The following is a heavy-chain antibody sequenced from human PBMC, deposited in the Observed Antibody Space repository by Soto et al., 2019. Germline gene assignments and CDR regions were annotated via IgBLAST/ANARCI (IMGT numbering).Heavy chain of an antibody. CDR3: ARDGRIAVAGTHGMDV. CDR2: TYYRSKWYN. V-gene: IGHV6-1*01. CDR1: GDSVSSNSAA. Sequence: QVQLQQSGPGLVKPSQTLSLTCAISGDSVSSNSAAWNWIRQSPSRGLEWLGRTYYRSKWYNDYAASVNSRITINPDTSKNQFSLQLNSVTPEDTAVYYCARDGRIAVAGTHGMDVWGQGTTVTVSS. J-gene: IGHJ6*02. D-gene: IGHD6-19*01.